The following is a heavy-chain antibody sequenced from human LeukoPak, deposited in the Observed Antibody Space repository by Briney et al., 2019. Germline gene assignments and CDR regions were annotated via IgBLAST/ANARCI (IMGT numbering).Heavy chain of an antibody. V-gene: IGHV4-34*01. J-gene: IGHJ4*02. CDR2: INHSGGT. CDR1: GGSFSGYY. CDR3: ARGRYYGSGSYRD. D-gene: IGHD3-10*01. Sequence: SETLSLTCAVYGGSFSGYYWSWIRQPPGKGLEWIGEINHSGGTNYNPSLKSRVTISVDTSKNQFSLKLSSVTAADTAVYYCARGRYYGSGSYRDWGQGTLVTVSS.